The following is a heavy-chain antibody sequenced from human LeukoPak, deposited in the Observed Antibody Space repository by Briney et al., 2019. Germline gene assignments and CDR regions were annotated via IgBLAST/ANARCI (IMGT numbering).Heavy chain of an antibody. Sequence: GGSLRLSCAASGFTFSSYGMHWVRQAPGKGLEWVSVIYSGGSTYYADSVKGRFTISRDNSKNTLYLQMNSLRAEDTAVYYCARDSRTGDFDYWGQGTLVTVSS. V-gene: IGHV3-66*01. CDR3: ARDSRTGDFDY. D-gene: IGHD7-27*01. CDR2: IYSGGST. CDR1: GFTFSSYG. J-gene: IGHJ4*02.